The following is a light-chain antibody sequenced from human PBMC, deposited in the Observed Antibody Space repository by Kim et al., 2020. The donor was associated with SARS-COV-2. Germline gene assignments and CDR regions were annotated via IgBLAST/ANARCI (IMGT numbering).Light chain of an antibody. CDR2: YDS. CDR3: QVWDSSSDHPV. Sequence: SYELTQPPSVSVAPGKTARITCGGNNIGSKSVHWYQQKTGQAPVLVIYYDSDRPSGIPERFSGSNSGNTATLTISTVEAGDEADYYCQVWDSSSDHPVCGEGTQLTVL. CDR1: NIGSKS. J-gene: IGLJ3*02. V-gene: IGLV3-21*04.